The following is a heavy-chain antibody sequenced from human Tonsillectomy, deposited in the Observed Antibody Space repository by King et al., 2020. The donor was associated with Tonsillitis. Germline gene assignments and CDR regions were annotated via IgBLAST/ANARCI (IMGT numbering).Heavy chain of an antibody. CDR2: IRYDGSNK. D-gene: IGHD3/OR15-3a*01. V-gene: IGHV3-30*02. CDR1: GFTFSSYG. CDR3: ASTDFRPSRSRYYYGMDV. J-gene: IGHJ6*02. Sequence: VQLVESGGGVVQPGGSLRLSCAASGFTFSSYGMHWVRQAPGKGLEWVAFIRYDGSNKYYADSVKGRFTISRDNSKNTLYLQMNSLRAEDTAVYYCASTDFRPSRSRYYYGMDVWGQGTTVTVSS.